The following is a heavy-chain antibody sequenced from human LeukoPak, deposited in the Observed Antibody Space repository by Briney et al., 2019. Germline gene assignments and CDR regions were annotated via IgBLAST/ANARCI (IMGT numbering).Heavy chain of an antibody. J-gene: IGHJ4*02. V-gene: IGHV1-2*06. CDR3: ARGYHDYSNYEFDY. Sequence: ASVKVSCKASGYTFTGYYMHWVRQAPGQGLEWMGRINPNSGSTNYAQKFQGRVTMTRDTSISTAYMELSRLRSDDTAVYYCARGYHDYSNYEFDYWGQGTLVTVSS. CDR2: INPNSGST. D-gene: IGHD4-11*01. CDR1: GYTFTGYY.